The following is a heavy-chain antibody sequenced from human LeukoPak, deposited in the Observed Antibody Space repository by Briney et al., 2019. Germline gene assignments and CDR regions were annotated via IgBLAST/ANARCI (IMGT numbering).Heavy chain of an antibody. J-gene: IGHJ4*02. CDR1: GFTFSTYD. V-gene: IGHV3-13*01. Sequence: PGGSLRLSCAASGFTFSTYDMHWVRQAPGKGLEWVSTITSAGDRYYPGSVKGRFTISRENAKNSLYLQMDSLRAGDTAVYYCAREACNGNSCYLLDYWGQGTLGTVSS. CDR2: ITSAGDR. CDR3: AREACNGNSCYLLDY. D-gene: IGHD2-15*01.